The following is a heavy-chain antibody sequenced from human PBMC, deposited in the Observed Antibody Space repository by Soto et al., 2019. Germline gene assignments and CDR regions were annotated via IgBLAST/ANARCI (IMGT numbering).Heavy chain of an antibody. Sequence: GGSLRLSCAASGFTFSSYSMSWVRQAPGKGLEWVSSISSSSSYIYYADSVKGRFTISRDNAKNSLYLQMNSLRAEDTAVYYCARDSTDDYYYYGMDVWGQGTTVTVSS. CDR3: ARDSTDDYYYYGMDV. CDR1: GFTFSSYS. V-gene: IGHV3-21*01. J-gene: IGHJ6*02. D-gene: IGHD4-4*01. CDR2: ISSSSSYI.